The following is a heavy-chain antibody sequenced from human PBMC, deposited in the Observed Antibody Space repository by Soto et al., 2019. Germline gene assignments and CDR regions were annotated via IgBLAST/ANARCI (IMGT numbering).Heavy chain of an antibody. CDR1: CGSISSSNW. D-gene: IGHD3-10*01. J-gene: IGHJ6*02. V-gene: IGHV4-4*02. CDR2: IYHSGST. Sequence: SATLSLTCAVSCGSISSSNWWSWVRQAPGKRLEWIGEIYHSGSTNYNPSLKSRVTISVDTSKHKFSMKLSSVTTADTAVYYCAIYGRGNGSGSYYPSYYYYYGMDVGGQGTTVT. CDR3: AIYGRGNGSGSYYPSYYYYYGMDV.